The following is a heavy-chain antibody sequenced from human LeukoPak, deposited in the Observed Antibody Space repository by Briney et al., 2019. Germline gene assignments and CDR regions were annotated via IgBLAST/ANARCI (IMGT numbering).Heavy chain of an antibody. CDR3: ARARYCANTICHIGGGLDV. Sequence: GVPLRLSCAASGFPFPNNWMTWVRQAPGKGLEWVATLKQDGGETYYVASVKGRLSISRDNARDSVYLQMNILRAEDAAVYYCARARYCANTICHIGGGLDVWGPGTTVTVSS. D-gene: IGHD2-8*01. J-gene: IGHJ6*02. CDR1: GFPFPNNW. CDR2: LKQDGGET. V-gene: IGHV3-7*04.